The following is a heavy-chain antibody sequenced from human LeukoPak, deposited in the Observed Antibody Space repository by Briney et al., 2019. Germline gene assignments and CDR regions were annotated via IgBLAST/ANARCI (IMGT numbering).Heavy chain of an antibody. CDR1: GGTFSSYA. V-gene: IGHV1-69*01. CDR3: PKTAYDILTGYFQPNWFDP. CDR2: IIPIFGTA. Sequence: GSSVKVSCKASGGTFSSYAISWVRQAPGQGLEWMGGIIPIFGTANYAQKFQGRVTITADESTSTAYMELRSLRSDDTAVYYCPKTAYDILTGYFQPNWFDPWGQGTLVTVSS. D-gene: IGHD3-9*01. J-gene: IGHJ5*02.